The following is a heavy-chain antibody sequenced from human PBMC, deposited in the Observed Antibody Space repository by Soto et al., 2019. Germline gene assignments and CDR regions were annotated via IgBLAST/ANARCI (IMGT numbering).Heavy chain of an antibody. CDR1: GFTFSSYS. CDR2: ISSSSSYI. J-gene: IGHJ5*02. D-gene: IGHD3-22*01. V-gene: IGHV3-21*01. Sequence: PGGSLRLSCAASGFTFSSYSMNWVRQAPGKGLEWVSSISSSSSYIYYADSVKGRFTISRDNAKNSLYLQMNSLRAEDTAVYYCARAQQGPSYCYDSSGYLVSWAQGNLVPVSS. CDR3: ARAQQGPSYCYDSSGYLVS.